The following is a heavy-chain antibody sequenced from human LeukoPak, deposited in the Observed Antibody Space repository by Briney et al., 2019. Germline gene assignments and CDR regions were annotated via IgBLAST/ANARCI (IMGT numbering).Heavy chain of an antibody. Sequence: PSETLSLTCTVSGGSISSYYWSWIRQPPGKGLEWIGYIYTSGSTNYNPSLKSRVTISVDTSKNQFSLKLSSVTAADTAVYYCARQAYYYYGMGVWGQGTTVTVSS. V-gene: IGHV4-4*09. CDR1: GGSISSYY. CDR3: ARQAYYYYGMGV. CDR2: IYTSGST. J-gene: IGHJ6*02.